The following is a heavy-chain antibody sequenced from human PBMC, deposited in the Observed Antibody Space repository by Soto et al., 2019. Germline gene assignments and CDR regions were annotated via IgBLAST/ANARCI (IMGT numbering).Heavy chain of an antibody. CDR3: ARLIILTGHEYFDY. CDR2: IHYIGSS. V-gene: IGHV4-39*01. Sequence: QVQLQESGPGLVKPSETLSLTCTVSGGSISNRSSYWAWVRQPPGKGLQWIVSIHYIGSSFYNPSLKSRVTFSVDTSKNQFSLKVTSVTAADTAVYYWARLIILTGHEYFDYWGQGTLVTVSS. CDR1: GGSISNRSSY. J-gene: IGHJ4*02. D-gene: IGHD3-9*01.